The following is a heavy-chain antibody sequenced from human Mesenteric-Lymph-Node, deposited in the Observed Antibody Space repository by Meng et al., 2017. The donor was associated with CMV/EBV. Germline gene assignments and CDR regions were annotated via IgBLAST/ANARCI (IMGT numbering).Heavy chain of an antibody. J-gene: IGHJ4*02. V-gene: IGHV3-73*01. CDR1: GFIFSDFA. CDR3: VRDNRNYLLDY. CDR2: IRSKGDNYAT. Sequence: GESLKISCAASGFIFSDFAIHWVRQASGKGLEWVGGIRSKGDNYATGYSASVKGRFTFSRDDSKNTAYLQMNSLKTEDAAVYYCVRDNRNYLLDYWGQGTLVTVSS. D-gene: IGHD1-14*01.